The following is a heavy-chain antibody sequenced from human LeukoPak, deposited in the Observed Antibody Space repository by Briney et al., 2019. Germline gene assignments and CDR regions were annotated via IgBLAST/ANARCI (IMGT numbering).Heavy chain of an antibody. Sequence: GGSLRLSCAAYGFTFSDYYMSWIRQAPGKGLEWVSYISSSGSTIYYADSVKGRLTISRDNAKNSLYLQMNSLRAEDTAVYYCAKDLGASEYYYDSSGYDIWGQGTMVTVSS. CDR2: ISSSGSTI. CDR3: AKDLGASEYYYDSSGYDI. D-gene: IGHD3-22*01. J-gene: IGHJ3*02. V-gene: IGHV3-11*01. CDR1: GFTFSDYY.